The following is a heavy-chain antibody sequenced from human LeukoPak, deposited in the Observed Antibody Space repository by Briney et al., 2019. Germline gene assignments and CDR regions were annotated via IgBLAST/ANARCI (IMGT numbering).Heavy chain of an antibody. V-gene: IGHV3-33*01. D-gene: IGHD3-10*01. J-gene: IGHJ4*02. CDR2: IWYDGSNK. Sequence: GGSPRLSCAASGFTFSSYGMHWVRQAPGKGLEWVAVIWYDGSNKYYADSVKGRFTISRDNSKNTLYLQMNSLRAEDTAVYYCARGYLGDYGSGSYLLATLDIYYFDYWGQGTLVTVSS. CDR3: ARGYLGDYGSGSYLLATLDIYYFDY. CDR1: GFTFSSYG.